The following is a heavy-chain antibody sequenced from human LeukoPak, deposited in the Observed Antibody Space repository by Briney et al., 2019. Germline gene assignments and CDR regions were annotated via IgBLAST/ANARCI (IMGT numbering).Heavy chain of an antibody. Sequence: AASVKASCKVSGYTLTELPIHWVRQAPGKGLEWMGGFDPDDGETVYAQMFQGRVTMTEDTSSDTASMELSSLRSEDTAVYYCATGTSGSYYVGIVRPIDYWGQGTLVTVSS. J-gene: IGHJ4*02. CDR1: GYTLTELP. CDR2: FDPDDGET. D-gene: IGHD1-26*01. V-gene: IGHV1-24*01. CDR3: ATGTSGSYYVGIVRPIDY.